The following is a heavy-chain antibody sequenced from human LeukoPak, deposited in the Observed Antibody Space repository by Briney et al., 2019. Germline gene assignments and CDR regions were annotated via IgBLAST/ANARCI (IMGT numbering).Heavy chain of an antibody. V-gene: IGHV3-21*01. D-gene: IGHD3-10*01. Sequence: GGSLRLSCAASGFTFSSYSMNWVRQAPGKGLEWVSSISSSSSYIYYADSVKGRFTISRDNAKNSLYLQMNSLRAEDTAVYYCARVVTTMIRGGGAFDIWGQGTVVTVSS. CDR3: ARVVTTMIRGGGAFDI. CDR1: GFTFSSYS. J-gene: IGHJ3*02. CDR2: ISSSSSYI.